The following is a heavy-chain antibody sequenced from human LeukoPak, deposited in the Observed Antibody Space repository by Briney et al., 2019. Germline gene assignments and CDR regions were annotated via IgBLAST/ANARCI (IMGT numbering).Heavy chain of an antibody. CDR2: ISSSSYI. CDR1: GFTFSSYE. V-gene: IGHV3-21*01. Sequence: GGSLRLSCAASGFTFSSYEMNWVRQAPGKGLEWVSSISSSSYIYYADSVRGRFTISRDNAKNSLYLQMNSLRAEDTAVYYCARDIRGYNPFDYWGQGTLVTVSS. J-gene: IGHJ4*02. D-gene: IGHD5-24*01. CDR3: ARDIRGYNPFDY.